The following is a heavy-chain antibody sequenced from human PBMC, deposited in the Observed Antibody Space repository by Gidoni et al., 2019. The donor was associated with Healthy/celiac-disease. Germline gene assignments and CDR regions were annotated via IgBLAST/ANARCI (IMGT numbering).Heavy chain of an antibody. J-gene: IGHJ4*02. CDR1: GFTFSSSA. CDR3: VRGDDFFDY. D-gene: IGHD3-3*01. CDR2: ISRNGGST. Sequence: EVQLVESGGGLVQPGGSLRLSCSASGFTFSSSAMHGVRQAPGKGLEDVSAISRNGGSTYYADSVKGRFTISRDNSKNTLYLQMSSLRAEDTAVYYCVRGDDFFDYWGQGTLVTVSS. V-gene: IGHV3-64D*06.